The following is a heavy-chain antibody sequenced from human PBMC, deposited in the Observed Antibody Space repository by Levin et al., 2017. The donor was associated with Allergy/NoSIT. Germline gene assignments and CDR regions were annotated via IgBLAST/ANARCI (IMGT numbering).Heavy chain of an antibody. D-gene: IGHD5-18*01. Sequence: GGSLRLSCAASGFTFDDYAMHWVRQAPGKGLEWVSGISWNSGSIGYADSVKGRFTISRDNAKNSLYLQMNSLRAEDTALYYCAKDWRGYSYGQFDYWGQGTLVTVSS. J-gene: IGHJ4*02. V-gene: IGHV3-9*01. CDR3: AKDWRGYSYGQFDY. CDR2: ISWNSGSI. CDR1: GFTFDDYA.